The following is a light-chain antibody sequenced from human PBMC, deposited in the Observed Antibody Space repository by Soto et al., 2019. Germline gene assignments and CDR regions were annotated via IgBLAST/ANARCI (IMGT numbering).Light chain of an antibody. Sequence: IVLTQSPVSLSLSPGETAALSCRASQSVTGNYLAWYHHKHARAPRLLIWGVSNRATGIPDRFSGSGSGTDLTITISRLEPEDFEVYYCQQYGNSQWTFGPGTKVDIK. CDR1: QSVTGNY. J-gene: IGKJ1*01. CDR3: QQYGNSQWT. CDR2: GVS. V-gene: IGKV3-20*01.